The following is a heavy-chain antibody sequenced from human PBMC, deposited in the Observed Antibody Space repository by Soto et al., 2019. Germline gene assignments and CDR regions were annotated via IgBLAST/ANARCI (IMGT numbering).Heavy chain of an antibody. CDR2: IYYSGST. V-gene: IGHV4-59*08. CDR1: GGSISSYY. CDR3: ARLESYCSGGSCTEFDP. D-gene: IGHD2-15*01. J-gene: IGHJ5*02. Sequence: LSLTCTVSGGSISSYYWSWIRQPPGKGLEWIGYIYYSGSTNYNPSLKSRVTISVDTSKNQFSLKLSSVTAADTAVYYCARLESYCSGGSCTEFDPWGQGTLVTVSS.